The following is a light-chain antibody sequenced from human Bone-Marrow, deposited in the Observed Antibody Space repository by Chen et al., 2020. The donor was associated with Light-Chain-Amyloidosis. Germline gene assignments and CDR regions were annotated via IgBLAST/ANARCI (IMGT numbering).Light chain of an antibody. V-gene: IGLV3-21*02. CDR1: NIGTTS. CDR2: DDS. Sequence: SYVLTQPSSVSVAPGQTATIACGGNNIGTTSVHWYQQTPGPAPLVVVYDDSDRPSGIPERLSGSNAGNTATLTIGGGEAGDEDGYYCWVWDRSSDRPVFGGGTKLTVL. CDR3: WVWDRSSDRPV. J-gene: IGLJ3*02.